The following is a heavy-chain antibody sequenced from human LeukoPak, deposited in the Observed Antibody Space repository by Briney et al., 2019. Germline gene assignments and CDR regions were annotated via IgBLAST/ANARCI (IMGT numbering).Heavy chain of an antibody. J-gene: IGHJ5*02. V-gene: IGHV1-18*04. D-gene: IGHD3-22*01. CDR2: ISAYNGNT. CDR1: GYTFTSNY. CDR3: AKWIYDSGGYSNYFDP. Sequence: PGASVKVSCKASGYTFTSNYIHWVRQAPGQGLEWMGWISAYNGNTNYAQKLQARVTMTTDTSTTTAYMELRGLTSDDTAVYYCAKWIYDSGGYSNYFDPWGQGTLVTVSS.